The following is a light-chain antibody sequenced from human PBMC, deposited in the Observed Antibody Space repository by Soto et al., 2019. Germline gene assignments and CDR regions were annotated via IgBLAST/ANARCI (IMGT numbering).Light chain of an antibody. CDR2: DVS. Sequence: DIQMTQSPSTVSASVGDRVTITCRASQNINRWLAWYQKKPGQAPQLLIYDVSILQSGVPSRFSGGGSETDFTLPISSLKPDDFATYYCQQYSSYSSFGQGTKLEIK. J-gene: IGKJ1*01. CDR1: QNINRW. CDR3: QQYSSYSS. V-gene: IGKV1-5*01.